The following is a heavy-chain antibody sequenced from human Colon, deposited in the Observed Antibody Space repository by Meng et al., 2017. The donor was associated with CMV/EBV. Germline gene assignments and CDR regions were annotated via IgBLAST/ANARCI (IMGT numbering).Heavy chain of an antibody. CDR3: WGGRVVGGG. Sequence: ASVKVSCKASGYDFFTYDIHWVRQATGQGPEWMGWVNTKSGNTKFAQRFEGRVTMTTKTTITTAYMELSSRTSADTAVYYCWGGRVVGGGWGQGTLVTVSS. CDR1: GYDFFTYD. CDR2: VNTKSGNT. D-gene: IGHD2-21*01. V-gene: IGHV1-8*01. J-gene: IGHJ4*02.